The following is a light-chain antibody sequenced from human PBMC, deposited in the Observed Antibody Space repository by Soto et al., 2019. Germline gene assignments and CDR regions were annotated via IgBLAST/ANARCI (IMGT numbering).Light chain of an antibody. CDR1: QGISSY. CDR3: QQGKSYPLT. CDR2: AAS. Sequence: DIQLTQSPSFLSASVGDRVTITCRASQGISSYLAWYQQKPGIATKFLIYAASTLQSGVTSRFSGSGSGTEFTLTSSSLLPEDFATYYCQQGKSYPLTFGGGTKVEIK. J-gene: IGKJ4*01. V-gene: IGKV1-9*01.